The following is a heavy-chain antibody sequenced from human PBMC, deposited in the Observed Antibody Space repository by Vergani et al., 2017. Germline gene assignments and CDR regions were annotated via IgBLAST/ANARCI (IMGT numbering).Heavy chain of an antibody. Sequence: QVQLVQSGAEVKKPGASVKVSCKVSGYTLTELSMHWVRQAPGKGLEWMGGFDPEDGETIYAQKFQGRVTMTEDRSTDTAYMELSSLRSADTAVYYCTTSPAWDLLFDYWGQGTLVTVSS. CDR1: GYTLTELS. CDR2: FDPEDGET. D-gene: IGHD1-26*01. V-gene: IGHV1-24*01. CDR3: TTSPAWDLLFDY. J-gene: IGHJ4*02.